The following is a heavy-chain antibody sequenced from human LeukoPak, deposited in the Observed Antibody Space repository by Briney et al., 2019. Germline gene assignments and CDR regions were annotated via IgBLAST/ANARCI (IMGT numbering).Heavy chain of an antibody. J-gene: IGHJ4*02. V-gene: IGHV4-4*02. D-gene: IGHD5-12*01. CDR1: GGSISTTNW. CDR2: IYHSGNT. Sequence: SETLSLTCTVSGGSISTTNWWTWVRRPPGKGLEWIGEIYHSGNTNYNPSLKSRVTTSIDKSKNQFSLKLSSLTAADTAVYYCAGLWGISATTTDYWGQGSLVTVSS. CDR3: AGLWGISATTTDY.